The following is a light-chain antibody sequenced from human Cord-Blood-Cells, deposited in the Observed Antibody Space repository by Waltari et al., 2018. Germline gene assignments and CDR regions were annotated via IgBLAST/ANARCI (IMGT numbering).Light chain of an antibody. CDR3: QQYGSSPQT. Sequence: EIVLTQSPGTLSLSPGERANLPCRASQSVSSSYLARYQQKPGQAPRLLLYGASSRATGIPDRFSGSGSGTDFTLTISRLEPEDFAVYYCQQYGSSPQTFGQGTKVEIK. CDR1: QSVSSSY. J-gene: IGKJ1*01. V-gene: IGKV3-20*01. CDR2: GAS.